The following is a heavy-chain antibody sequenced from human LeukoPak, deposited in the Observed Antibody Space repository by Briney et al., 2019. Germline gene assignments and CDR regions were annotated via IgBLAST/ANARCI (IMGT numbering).Heavy chain of an antibody. Sequence: GGSLRLSCAASGFTFSSYGMHWVRQAPGKGLEWVAFIRYDGSNKYYADSVKGRFTISRDNSKNTLYLQTNSLRAEDTAVYYCAKDRGLRPLPLKYYFDYWGQGTLVTVSS. CDR2: IRYDGSNK. CDR1: GFTFSSYG. V-gene: IGHV3-30*02. J-gene: IGHJ4*02. CDR3: AKDRGLRPLPLKYYFDY. D-gene: IGHD4-17*01.